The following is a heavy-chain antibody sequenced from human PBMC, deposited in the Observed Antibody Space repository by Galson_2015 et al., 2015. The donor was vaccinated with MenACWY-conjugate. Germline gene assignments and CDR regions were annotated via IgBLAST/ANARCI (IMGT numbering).Heavy chain of an antibody. V-gene: IGHV3-21*01. Sequence: SLRLSCAASGFTFSSFSMNWVRQAPGKGLEWVSSISTTSATIYYADSVKGRFTISRDKAKNSLYLQMNSLRAEDTAVYYCASTDGSVATWGQGTLVTVSS. CDR1: GFTFSSFS. J-gene: IGHJ5*02. CDR2: ISTTSATI. D-gene: IGHD5-24*01. CDR3: ASTDGSVAT.